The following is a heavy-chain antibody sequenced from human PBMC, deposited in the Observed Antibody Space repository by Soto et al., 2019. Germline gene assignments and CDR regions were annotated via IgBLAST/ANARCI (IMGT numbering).Heavy chain of an antibody. CDR3: ARHHGPTTSENWFEP. J-gene: IGHJ5*02. Sequence: QVHLVQCGVEVKSPGASVKVSCQASGYTFFTYDISWVRQAPGQGLEGMGWISTYSGDTKYAQKFQGRVTMTTDTSTTTAYLELRSLRSDDTAVYYCARHHGPTTSENWFEPWGQGTLVTVSS. D-gene: IGHD5-12*01. CDR2: ISTYSGDT. CDR1: GYTFFTYD. V-gene: IGHV1-18*01.